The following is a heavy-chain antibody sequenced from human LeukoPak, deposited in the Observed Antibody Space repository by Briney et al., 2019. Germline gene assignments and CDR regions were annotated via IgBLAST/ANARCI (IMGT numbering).Heavy chain of an antibody. CDR3: AREAASFGTSFGYMDV. CDR1: GYTFIDNY. V-gene: IGHV1-2*02. Sequence: ASVKVSCKASGYTFIDNYIHWVRQATGQGLEWMGWINPHNGGTKYALKFQGRVTMTSDRSTTTVYMEVTRLRSDDTAVFYCAREAASFGTSFGYMDVWGKGTTVTVSS. CDR2: INPHNGGT. J-gene: IGHJ6*03. D-gene: IGHD2-15*01.